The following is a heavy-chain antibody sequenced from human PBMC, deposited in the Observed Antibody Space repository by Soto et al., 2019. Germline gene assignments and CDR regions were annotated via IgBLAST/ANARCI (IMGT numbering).Heavy chain of an antibody. CDR1: GYTFTSYG. D-gene: IGHD3-22*01. Sequence: ASVKVSCKASGYTFTSYGISWVRQAPGQGLEWMGWISAYNGNTNYAQKLQGRVTMTTDTSTGTAYMELGSLRSDDTAVYYCARDPPYYYDSSGYLLTPFDYWGQGTLVTVSS. V-gene: IGHV1-18*01. CDR3: ARDPPYYYDSSGYLLTPFDY. J-gene: IGHJ4*02. CDR2: ISAYNGNT.